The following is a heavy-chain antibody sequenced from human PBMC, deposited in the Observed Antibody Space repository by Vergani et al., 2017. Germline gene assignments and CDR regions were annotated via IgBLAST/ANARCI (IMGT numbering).Heavy chain of an antibody. CDR3: AREKGSGGILWLDAFDI. J-gene: IGHJ3*02. D-gene: IGHD2-21*01. CDR2: ISAYNDNT. CDR1: GYTFTNYG. Sequence: QVNLVQSVAEVKKPGASVKVSCKASGYTFTNYGIRWMRQAPGQGLEWMGWISAYNDNTNYAQKVQGRVTMTTDTSTSTAYMELRSLRSVDTAVYYCAREKGSGGILWLDAFDIWGQGTMVSVSS. V-gene: IGHV1-18*01.